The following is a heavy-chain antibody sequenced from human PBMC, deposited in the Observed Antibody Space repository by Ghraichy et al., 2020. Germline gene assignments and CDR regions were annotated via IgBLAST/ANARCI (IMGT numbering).Heavy chain of an antibody. Sequence: GGSLRLSCAASDFTFSSYPMHWVRQAPGKGLEWVAVISKDGSDKYYADSVKGRFTISRDNSKDMLYLQMNSLRPEDTAIYYCAREKVPRAAFDIWGQGTMVTVSS. J-gene: IGHJ3*02. CDR2: ISKDGSDK. D-gene: IGHD2-2*01. CDR3: AREKVPRAAFDI. V-gene: IGHV3-30-3*01. CDR1: DFTFSSYP.